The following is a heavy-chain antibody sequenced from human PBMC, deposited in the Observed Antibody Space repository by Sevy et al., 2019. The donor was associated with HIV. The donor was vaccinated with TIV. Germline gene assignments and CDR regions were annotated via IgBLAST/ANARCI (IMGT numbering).Heavy chain of an antibody. Sequence: GGSLRLSCAASGFTFSSYAMSWVRQAPGKGLEWVSAISGSGGSTYYADSVKGRFTMSRDNSKNTLYLQMNSLRAEDTAVYYCAKAGYSGYDPFTYWGQGTLVTVSS. D-gene: IGHD5-12*01. CDR2: ISGSGGST. CDR1: GFTFSSYA. J-gene: IGHJ4*02. CDR3: AKAGYSGYDPFTY. V-gene: IGHV3-23*01.